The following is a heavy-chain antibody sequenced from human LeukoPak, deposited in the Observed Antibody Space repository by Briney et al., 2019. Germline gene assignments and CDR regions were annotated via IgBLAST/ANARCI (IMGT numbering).Heavy chain of an antibody. CDR1: GFTFSSYW. CDR3: TRDLMDYDVSTGLHHYYMDV. Sequence: GGSLRLSCVASGFTFSSYWMHWVRRDPRKGLVWVSRINGDGRNINYADSVRGRFTISRDNAKNTLYLQMNTLRVEDTAVYYCTRDLMDYDVSTGLHHYYMDVWGQGTTVTVSS. CDR2: INGDGRNI. D-gene: IGHD3-9*01. J-gene: IGHJ6*02. V-gene: IGHV3-74*01.